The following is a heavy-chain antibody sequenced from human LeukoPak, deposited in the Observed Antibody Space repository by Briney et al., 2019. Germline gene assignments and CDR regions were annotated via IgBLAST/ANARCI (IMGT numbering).Heavy chain of an antibody. D-gene: IGHD3-10*01. V-gene: IGHV1-2*02. CDR1: GYTFTGYY. CDR3: ARDIAVPMVRGVIRGYFDY. Sequence: ASVKVSCKASGYTFTGYYMHWVRQAPGQGLEWMGWSNPNSGDSNYAQTFQGRVTMTRDTSISTAYMELSSLRSDDTAVYYCARDIAVPMVRGVIRGYFDYWGQGTLVTVSS. CDR2: SNPNSGDS. J-gene: IGHJ4*02.